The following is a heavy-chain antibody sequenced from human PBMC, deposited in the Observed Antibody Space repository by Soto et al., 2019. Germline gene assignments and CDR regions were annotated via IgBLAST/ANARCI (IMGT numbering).Heavy chain of an antibody. CDR3: ARGYTVEAHFDY. J-gene: IGHJ4*02. D-gene: IGHD5-12*01. CDR1: GFTFTNSA. CDR2: IVVGSGNT. Sequence: SVKVSCKASGFTFTNSAVQWVRQARGQRLEWIGWIVVGSGNTNYAQKFQERVTITRDMSTSTAYMELSSLRSDDTAVYYCARGYTVEAHFDYWGQGTLVTVSS. V-gene: IGHV1-58*01.